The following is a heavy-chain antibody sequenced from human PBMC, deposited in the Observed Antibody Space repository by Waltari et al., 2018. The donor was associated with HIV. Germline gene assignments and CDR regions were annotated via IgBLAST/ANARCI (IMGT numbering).Heavy chain of an antibody. D-gene: IGHD2-21*02. J-gene: IGHJ6*02. CDR3: AKDLGCGGDCYLNHYYGLDV. CDR1: GFTFSNYG. Sequence: QVHLVESGGGVVQPGRSLRLSCAASGFTFSNYGMHWVRQTPGKVLEWVALIWYDVSNKYYADAVKGRFTISRDTSKNTLFLQMNSLIAEDTAVYYCAKDLGCGGDCYLNHYYGLDVWGQGTTVTVSS. CDR2: IWYDVSNK. V-gene: IGHV3-33*06.